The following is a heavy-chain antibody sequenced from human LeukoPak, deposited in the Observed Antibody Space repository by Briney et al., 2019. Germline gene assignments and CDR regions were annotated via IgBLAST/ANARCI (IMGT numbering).Heavy chain of an antibody. V-gene: IGHV5-51*01. J-gene: IGHJ4*02. CDR2: IYPGDSDT. CDR3: ARQMGGYSYGSTNFDY. D-gene: IGHD5-18*01. CDR1: GYSFTSYW. Sequence: GESLKISCKGSGYSFTSYWIGWVRQMPGKGLEWMGIIYPGDSDTRYSPSFQGQVTISADKSISTAYLQRSSLKASDTAMYYCARQMGGYSYGSTNFDYWGQGTLVTVSS.